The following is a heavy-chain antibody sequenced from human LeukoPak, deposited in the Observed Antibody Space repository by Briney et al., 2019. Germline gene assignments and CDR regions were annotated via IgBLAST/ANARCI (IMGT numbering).Heavy chain of an antibody. CDR3: ARDDYGDYAGFAY. CDR2: ISSSSSYI. D-gene: IGHD4-17*01. CDR1: GFTFSSYS. V-gene: IGHV3-21*01. J-gene: IGHJ4*02. Sequence: GGSLILSCAASGFTFSSYSMNWVRQAPGKWLELVSSISSSSSYIYYPDSVKGRFTISRDNAKNALYLQMHSLRAEDTDVYYCARDDYGDYAGFAYSGQGTLVTVHS.